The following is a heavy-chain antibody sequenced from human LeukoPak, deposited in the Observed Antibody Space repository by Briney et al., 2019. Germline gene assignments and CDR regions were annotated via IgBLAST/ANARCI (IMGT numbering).Heavy chain of an antibody. Sequence: GGSLRLSCAASAFTFDDYAMHWVRQAPGKGLEWLALISWEGQTRYYADSVRGRFTISRDNSKNSLYLQMNSLRTEDTAFYYCTRDTDYGSATNYFDSWGQGTLVSVSS. CDR3: TRDTDYGSATNYFDS. V-gene: IGHV3-43*01. CDR1: AFTFDDYA. D-gene: IGHD3-10*01. J-gene: IGHJ4*02. CDR2: ISWEGQTR.